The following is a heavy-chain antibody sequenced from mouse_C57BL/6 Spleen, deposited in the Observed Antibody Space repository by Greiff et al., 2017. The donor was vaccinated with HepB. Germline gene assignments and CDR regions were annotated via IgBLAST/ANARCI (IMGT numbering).Heavy chain of an antibody. D-gene: IGHD2-5*01. J-gene: IGHJ2*01. Sequence: VKLQQPGAELVKPGASVKMSCKASGYTFTSYWITWVKQRPGQGLEWIGDIYPGSGSTNYNEKFKSKATLTVDTSSSTAYMQLSSLTSEDSAVYYCGRGDSNYVVDYWGQGTTLTVSS. V-gene: IGHV1-55*01. CDR3: GRGDSNYVVDY. CDR1: GYTFTSYW. CDR2: IYPGSGST.